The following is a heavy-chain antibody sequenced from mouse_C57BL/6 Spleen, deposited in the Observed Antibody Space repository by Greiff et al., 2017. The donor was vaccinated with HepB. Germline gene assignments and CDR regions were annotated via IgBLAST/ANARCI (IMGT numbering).Heavy chain of an antibody. V-gene: IGHV3-6*01. CDR3: ARDFGGAPGFAY. Sequence: ESGPGLVKPSQSLSLTCSVTGYSITSGYYWNWIRQFPGNKLEWMGYISYDGSNNYNPSLKNRISITRDTSKNQFFLKLNSVTTEDTATYYCARDFGGAPGFAYWGQGTLVTVSA. J-gene: IGHJ3*01. CDR2: ISYDGSN. CDR1: GYSITSGYY.